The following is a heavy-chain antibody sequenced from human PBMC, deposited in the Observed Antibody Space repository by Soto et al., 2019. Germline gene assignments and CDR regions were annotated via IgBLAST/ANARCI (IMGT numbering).Heavy chain of an antibody. D-gene: IGHD3-3*02. Sequence: QVQLMQSGAEVKKPGSSVKVSCKASGGTFSTSAISWVRQDPGEGLEWVGGIMPVFATPDYAQKFQGRVTISTEESTTTAYLELTSLTTDDTAVYYCARDKDRQQLGGNYYYILDVWGQGTAITVSS. CDR2: IMPVFATP. CDR3: ARDKDRQQLGGNYYYILDV. CDR1: GGTFSTSA. V-gene: IGHV1-69*05. J-gene: IGHJ6*02.